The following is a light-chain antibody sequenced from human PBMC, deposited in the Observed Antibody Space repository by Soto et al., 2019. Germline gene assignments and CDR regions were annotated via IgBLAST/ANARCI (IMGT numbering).Light chain of an antibody. CDR2: RNN. Sequence: QSVLTQPPSASGTPGQRVTISCSGSSSNIGSNYVYWYQQLPGTAPKLLIYRNNQRPSGVADRFSGSKSGTSASLAISGLRSEDDADYDCAEWDDSLRGVFGTGTKLTGL. CDR3: AEWDDSLRGV. V-gene: IGLV1-47*01. CDR1: SSNIGSNY. J-gene: IGLJ1*01.